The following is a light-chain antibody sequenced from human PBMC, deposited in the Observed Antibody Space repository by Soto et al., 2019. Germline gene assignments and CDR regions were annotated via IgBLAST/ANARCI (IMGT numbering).Light chain of an antibody. CDR3: QQSYSTLYP. Sequence: DIQMTQSPSSLSASVGDRVTITCRASQSISSYLNWYQQKPGKAPKLLIYAASSLQSGVPSRFSGRGSGTDFTLTISSLQPEDFATYYCQQSYSTLYPFGQGTKLEIK. V-gene: IGKV1-39*01. CDR2: AAS. J-gene: IGKJ2*01. CDR1: QSISSY.